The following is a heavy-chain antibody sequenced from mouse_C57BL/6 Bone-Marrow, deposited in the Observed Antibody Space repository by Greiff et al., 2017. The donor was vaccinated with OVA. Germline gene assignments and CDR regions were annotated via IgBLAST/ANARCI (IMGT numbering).Heavy chain of an antibody. CDR3: AGWYYGSSQYYYAMDY. Sequence: EVHLQESGAELVKPGASVKLSCTASGFNFKDYYMHWVKQRTEQGLEWIGRIDPEDGETKYAPKFQGKATITADTSSNTAYLQLSSLTSEDTAVYYGAGWYYGSSQYYYAMDYWGQGTSVTVSS. V-gene: IGHV14-2*01. CDR1: GFNFKDYY. CDR2: IDPEDGET. J-gene: IGHJ4*01. D-gene: IGHD1-1*01.